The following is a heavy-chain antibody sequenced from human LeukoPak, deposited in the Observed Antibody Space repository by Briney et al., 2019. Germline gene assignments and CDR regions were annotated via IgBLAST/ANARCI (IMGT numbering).Heavy chain of an antibody. D-gene: IGHD1-26*01. CDR1: GGSIGNKF. J-gene: IGHJ4*02. CDR2: IYYSGST. V-gene: IGHV4-59*12. CDR3: ARAFGTYQYYFDY. Sequence: SETLSLTCTVSGGSIGNKFWSWIRQPPGKGLEWIGYIYYSGSTNYNPSLESRVTILVDTSKNQFSLKLSSVTAADTAVYYCARAFGTYQYYFDYWGQGTLVTVSS.